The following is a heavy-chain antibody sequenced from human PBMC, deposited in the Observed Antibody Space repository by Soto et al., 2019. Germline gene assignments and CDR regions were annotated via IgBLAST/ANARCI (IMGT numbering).Heavy chain of an antibody. CDR1: GGSFSGYY. V-gene: IGHV4-34*01. J-gene: IGHJ4*02. D-gene: IGHD3-22*01. CDR2: INHGGST. Sequence: SETLSLTCAVYGGSFSGYYWSWIRRPPGKGLEWIGEINHGGSTSYNPSLKSRVTISLDTSKNQFSLKLSSATAADTSVYYCARGPESYYGGRGYVDYWGQGTLVTVSS. CDR3: ARGPESYYGGRGYVDY.